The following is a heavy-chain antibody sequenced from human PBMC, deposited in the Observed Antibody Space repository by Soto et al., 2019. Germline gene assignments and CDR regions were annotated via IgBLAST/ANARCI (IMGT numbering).Heavy chain of an antibody. CDR2: INPNSGGT. J-gene: IGHJ6*02. CDR3: ASSGVLLCFGERPLYYYYYGMDV. D-gene: IGHD3-10*01. Sequence: ASVKVSCKASGYTFTGYYMHWVRQAPGQGLEWMGWINPNSGGTNYAQKFQGRVTMTRDTSISTAYMELSRLRSDDTAVYYCASSGVLLCFGERPLYYYYYGMDVWVQGTTVTVSS. V-gene: IGHV1-2*02. CDR1: GYTFTGYY.